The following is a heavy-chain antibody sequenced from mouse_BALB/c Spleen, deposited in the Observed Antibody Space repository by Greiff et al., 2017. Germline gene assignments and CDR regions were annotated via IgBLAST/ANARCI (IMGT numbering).Heavy chain of an antibody. CDR2: ISDGGSYT. D-gene: IGHD2-14*01. CDR3: ARGRYDGFAY. V-gene: IGHV5-4*02. CDR1: GFTFSDYY. J-gene: IGHJ3*01. Sequence: EVKVVESGGGLVKPGGSLKLSCAASGFTFSDYYMYWVRQTPEKRLEWVATISDGGSYTYYPDSVKGRFTISRDNAKNNLYLQMSSLKSEDTAMYYCARGRYDGFAYWGQGTLVTVSA.